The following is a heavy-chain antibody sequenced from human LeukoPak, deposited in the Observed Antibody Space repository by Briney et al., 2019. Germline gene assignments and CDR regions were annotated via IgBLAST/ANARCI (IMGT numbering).Heavy chain of an antibody. CDR1: GFTFSSYG. CDR2: IRYDGSNK. D-gene: IGHD2-2*01. J-gene: IGHJ3*02. Sequence: GGSLRLSCAASGFTFSSYGIHWVRQAPGKGLEWVAFIRYDGSNKYYADSVKGRFTISRDNSKNTLYLQMNSLRAEDTAVYYCARESSSTSFSVAFDIWGQGTMVTVSS. V-gene: IGHV3-30*02. CDR3: ARESSSTSFSVAFDI.